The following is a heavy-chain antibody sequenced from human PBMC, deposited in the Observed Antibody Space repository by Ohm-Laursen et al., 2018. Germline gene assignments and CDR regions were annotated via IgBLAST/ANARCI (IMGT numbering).Heavy chain of an antibody. CDR1: GFTFSTYA. CDR3: ARDYAYGSDLYAMDV. J-gene: IGHJ6*02. D-gene: IGHD5-24*01. Sequence: SLRLSCTASGFTFSTYAMNWVRQAPGKGLEWVSGISGSGDNTYYADSVKGRFTISRDESKNTLYLQLNSPRAEDTAVYYCARDYAYGSDLYAMDVWGQGTTVSVSS. CDR2: ISGSGDNT. V-gene: IGHV3-23*01.